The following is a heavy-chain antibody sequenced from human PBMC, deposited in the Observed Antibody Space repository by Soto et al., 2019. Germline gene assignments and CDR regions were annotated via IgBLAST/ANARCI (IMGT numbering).Heavy chain of an antibody. V-gene: IGHV3-23*01. D-gene: IGHD6-13*01. J-gene: IGHJ4*02. CDR1: GFTFSSYA. CDR2: ISGSGGST. Sequence: EVQLLESGGGLVQPGGSLRLSCAASGFTFSSYAMNWVRQAPGKGLEWVSAISGSGGSTYYADSVKGRFTISRDNSKNTLYLQMSSLRAEDTAVYYCARGSTSTPCYFYYWGQGTLVTVSS. CDR3: ARGSTSTPCYFYY.